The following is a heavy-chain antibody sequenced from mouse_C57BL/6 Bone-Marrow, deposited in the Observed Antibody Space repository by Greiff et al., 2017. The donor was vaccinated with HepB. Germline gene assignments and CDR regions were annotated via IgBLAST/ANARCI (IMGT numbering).Heavy chain of an antibody. Sequence: EVKLVESGGGLVKPGGSLKLSCAASGFTFGSYAMSWVRQTPEKRLEWVATISDGGSYTYYPDNVKGRFTISRDNAKNNLYLQMSHLKSEDTAMYYCARDLYDYDWFAYWGQGTLVTVSA. D-gene: IGHD2-4*01. V-gene: IGHV5-4*01. CDR2: ISDGGSYT. CDR3: ARDLYDYDWFAY. CDR1: GFTFGSYA. J-gene: IGHJ3*01.